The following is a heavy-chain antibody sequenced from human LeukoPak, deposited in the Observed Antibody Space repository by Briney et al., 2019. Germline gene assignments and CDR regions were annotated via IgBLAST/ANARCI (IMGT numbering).Heavy chain of an antibody. J-gene: IGHJ3*02. CDR2: IKSKTDGGTT. CDR3: TTDLEESGAFDI. Sequence: PGGSLRLSCAASGFTFSNAWMSWVRQAPGKGLEWVGRIKSKTDGGTTDYAAPVKGRFTISRDDSTNTLYLQMNRLKTEDTAVYYCTTDLEESGAFDIWGQGTMLTVSS. V-gene: IGHV3-15*01. CDR1: GFTFSNAW. D-gene: IGHD1-1*01.